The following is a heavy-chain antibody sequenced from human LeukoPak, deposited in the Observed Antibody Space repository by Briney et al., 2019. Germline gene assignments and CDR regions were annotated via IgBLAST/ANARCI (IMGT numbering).Heavy chain of an antibody. CDR2: IYSDNT. CDR3: ARRAGAYSHPYDY. J-gene: IGHJ4*02. Sequence: GGSLRLSCTVSGFTVSTNSMSWVRQAPGKGLEWFSFIYSDNTHYSDSVKGRFTISRDNSKNTLYLQMNSLRAEDTAVYYCARRAGAYSHPYDYWGQGTLVTVSS. V-gene: IGHV3-53*01. CDR1: GFTVSTNS. D-gene: IGHD4/OR15-4a*01.